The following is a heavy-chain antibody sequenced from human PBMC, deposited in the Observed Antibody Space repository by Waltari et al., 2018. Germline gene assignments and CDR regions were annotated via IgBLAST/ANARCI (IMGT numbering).Heavy chain of an antibody. Sequence: EVRLVESGGGLVQPGGSLRLSCAASESTFSTFWMSWVRQAPGKGPELVAYIKPDGNAKDQVDSVKDRFTISRDNAKSSLYLQMNSLRAEDTAVYYCARHGDYSFDIWGQGTTVTVSS. CDR2: IKPDGNAK. V-gene: IGHV3-7*01. CDR1: ESTFSTFW. CDR3: ARHGDYSFDI. J-gene: IGHJ3*02. D-gene: IGHD4-17*01.